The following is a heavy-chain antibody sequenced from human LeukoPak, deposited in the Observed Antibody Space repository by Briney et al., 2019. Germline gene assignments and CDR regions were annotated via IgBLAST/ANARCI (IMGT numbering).Heavy chain of an antibody. CDR2: ISAYNGNT. CDR1: GYTFTSYG. D-gene: IGHD6-19*01. CDR3: ARDSSGWLKYYLDY. J-gene: IGHJ4*02. Sequence: GASVKVSCKASGYTFTSYGISWVRQAPGQGLEWMGWISAYNGNTNYAQKLQGRVTMTTDTSTSTAYMELRSLRSDDTAVYYCARDSSGWLKYYLDYWGQGTLVTVSS. V-gene: IGHV1-18*01.